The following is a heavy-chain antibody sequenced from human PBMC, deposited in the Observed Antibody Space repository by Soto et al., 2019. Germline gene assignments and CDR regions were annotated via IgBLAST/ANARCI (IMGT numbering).Heavy chain of an antibody. CDR1: GFTFSRYG. J-gene: IGHJ4*02. V-gene: IGHV3-33*01. CDR3: ARAGHDSSGYYYGGLDY. Sequence: QVQLVESGGGVAQPGGSLRLSCAASGFTFSRYGMHWVRQAPGKGLEWVAVIWTDGSYEYYADSVMGRFTISRDNSKNTLYLQMNRLSAEDTAVYYCARAGHDSSGYYYGGLDYWGPGTLVTVSS. D-gene: IGHD3-22*01. CDR2: IWTDGSYE.